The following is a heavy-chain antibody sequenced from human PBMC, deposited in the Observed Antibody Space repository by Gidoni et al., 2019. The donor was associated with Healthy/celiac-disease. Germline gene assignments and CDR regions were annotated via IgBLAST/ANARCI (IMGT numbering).Heavy chain of an antibody. CDR2: ISYDGSNK. J-gene: IGHJ6*02. CDR3: ARDRYPAAAGYYYYGMDV. CDR1: GFTFSSYA. V-gene: IGHV3-30*04. Sequence: QVQLVESGGGVVQPGRSLRLSCAASGFTFSSYAMHWVRQAPGKGLEWVAVISYDGSNKYYADSVKVRFTISRDNSKNTLYLQMNSLRAEDTAVYYCARDRYPAAAGYYYYGMDVWGQGTTVTVSS. D-gene: IGHD6-13*01.